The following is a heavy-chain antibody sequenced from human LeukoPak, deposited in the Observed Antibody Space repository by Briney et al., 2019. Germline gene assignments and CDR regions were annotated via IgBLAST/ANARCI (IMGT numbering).Heavy chain of an antibody. CDR2: ISTSGDST. J-gene: IGHJ5*02. V-gene: IGHV3-23*01. D-gene: IGHD6-13*01. CDR3: AKDLLYSSSLNWFDP. CDR1: GFTFSSYA. Sequence: GGSLRLSCAASGFTFSSYAMSWVRQAPGKGLEWVSGISTSGDSTYYADSVKGLFTISRDNSKNTLYLQMNSLRAEDTAVYYCAKDLLYSSSLNWFDPWGQGTLVTVSS.